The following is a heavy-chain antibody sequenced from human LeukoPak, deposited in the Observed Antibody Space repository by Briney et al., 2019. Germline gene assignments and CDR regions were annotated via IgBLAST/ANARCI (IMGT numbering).Heavy chain of an antibody. CDR1: GFTFSDYY. CDR3: ARDRRVGYCSSTSCPNFDY. D-gene: IGHD2-2*01. J-gene: IGHJ4*02. V-gene: IGHV3-11*01. Sequence: SGGSLRLSCAASGFTFSDYYMSWIRQAPGKGLEWVSYISSSGSTIYYVDSVKGRFTISRDNAKNSLYLQMNSLRAEDTAVYYCARDRRVGYCSSTSCPNFDYWGQGTLVTVSS. CDR2: ISSSGSTI.